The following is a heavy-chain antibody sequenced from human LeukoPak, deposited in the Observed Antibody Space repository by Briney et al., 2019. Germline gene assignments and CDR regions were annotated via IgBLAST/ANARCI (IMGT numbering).Heavy chain of an antibody. CDR3: ARRDYYDSSGYYGFDY. J-gene: IGHJ4*02. Sequence: GASVKVSCKASGYTSTGYYMHWVRQAPGQGLEWMGRINPNSGGTNYAQKFQGRVTMTRDTSISTAYMELSRLRSDDTAVYYCARRDYYDSSGYYGFDYWGQGTLVTVSS. D-gene: IGHD3-22*01. CDR1: GYTSTGYY. CDR2: INPNSGGT. V-gene: IGHV1-2*06.